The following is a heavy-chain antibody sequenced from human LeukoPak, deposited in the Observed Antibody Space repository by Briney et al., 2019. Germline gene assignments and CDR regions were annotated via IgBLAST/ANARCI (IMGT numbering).Heavy chain of an antibody. CDR3: ARAVVVARGLMAYFDY. CDR2: IIPIPGMA. D-gene: IGHD3-10*01. J-gene: IGHJ4*02. V-gene: IGHV1-69*04. CDR1: GGTFSFYA. Sequence: SVKVSCKASGGTFSFYAINWVRQAPGQGLEWMGRIIPIPGMANYAQKFQGRVTIAADSSTSTAYMEVSSLRSEDTAVYYCARAVVVARGLMAYFDYWGQGTLVTVSS.